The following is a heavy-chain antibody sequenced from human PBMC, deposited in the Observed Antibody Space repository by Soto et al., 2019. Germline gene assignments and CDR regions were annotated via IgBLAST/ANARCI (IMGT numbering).Heavy chain of an antibody. CDR1: GFTFSTSD. Sequence: GGSLRLSCAASGFTFSTSDMHWVRQPTGKGLQWVSGIGVGGDTYYADSVKGRFTISRENAKNFLYLQMNSLRDGDTAVYYCAREIKDKVMNHYYNGVDVWGQGTTVTVS. J-gene: IGHJ6*02. CDR3: AREIKDKVMNHYYNGVDV. D-gene: IGHD5-18*01. CDR2: IGVGGDT. V-gene: IGHV3-13*01.